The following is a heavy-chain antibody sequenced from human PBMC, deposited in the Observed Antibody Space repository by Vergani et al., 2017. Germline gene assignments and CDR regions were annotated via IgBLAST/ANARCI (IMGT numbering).Heavy chain of an antibody. J-gene: IGHJ5*02. V-gene: IGHV4-39*01. CDR1: GASIRSSNYY. CDR2: IYYSGST. Sequence: QLQLQESGPGLVKPSATLSLTCSVSGASIRSSNYYWGWIRQPPGKGLEWIASIYYSGSTYYKPSLKSRVTISVATSKNPFSLKLSSVTAADTAVYFCAKHSTVEWLVKLGWIDPWGQGILVTVSS. CDR3: AKHSTVEWLVKLGWIDP. D-gene: IGHD6-19*01.